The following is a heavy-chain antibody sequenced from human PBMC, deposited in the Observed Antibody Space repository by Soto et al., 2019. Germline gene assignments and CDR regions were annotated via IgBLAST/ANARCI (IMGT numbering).Heavy chain of an antibody. CDR2: MNQDGSEK. D-gene: IGHD7-27*01. Sequence: PGGSLRLSCAASGFTFSNYAMSWVRQAPGKGLEWVANMNQDGSEKYYEDSVKGRFTISRDNAKNSLSLQMNSLRAEDTAVYFCARDNRGTFDYWGQGALVTVSS. J-gene: IGHJ4*02. CDR1: GFTFSNYA. V-gene: IGHV3-7*03. CDR3: ARDNRGTFDY.